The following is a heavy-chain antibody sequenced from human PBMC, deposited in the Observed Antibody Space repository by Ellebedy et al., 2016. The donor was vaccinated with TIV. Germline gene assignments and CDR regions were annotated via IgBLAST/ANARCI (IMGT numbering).Heavy chain of an antibody. V-gene: IGHV5-10-1*01. CDR1: GYSFTSYW. Sequence: GESLKISCKGSGYSFTSYWISWVRQMPGKGLEWMGRIDPSDSYTNYSPSFQGHVTISADKSISTAYLQWSSLTASDTAMYYCARHRGGYCSSTSWYHSYNWFDPWGQGTLVTVSS. CDR3: ARHRGGYCSSTSWYHSYNWFDP. CDR2: IDPSDSYT. D-gene: IGHD2-2*01. J-gene: IGHJ5*02.